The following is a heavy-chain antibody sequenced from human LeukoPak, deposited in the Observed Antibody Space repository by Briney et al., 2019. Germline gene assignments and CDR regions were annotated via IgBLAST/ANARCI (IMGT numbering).Heavy chain of an antibody. V-gene: IGHV5-51*01. CDR3: ARHTSALSHDF. J-gene: IGHJ4*02. Sequence: GESLKISCQGSGYSFDNYWIAWVRQMPGKGLELMGVIYHADSDTKYSPSLQGQVTISADKSINTAYMQWSSLKASDTAIYYCARHTSALSHDFWGQGTLVTVSS. D-gene: IGHD3-10*01. CDR2: IYHADSDT. CDR1: GYSFDNYW.